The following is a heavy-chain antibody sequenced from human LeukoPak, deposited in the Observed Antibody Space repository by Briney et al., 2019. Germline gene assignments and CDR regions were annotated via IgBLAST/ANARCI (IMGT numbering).Heavy chain of an antibody. D-gene: IGHD4-17*01. CDR1: GFTFSGYG. CDR2: ILYDGSDK. CDR3: ARDDYAFDY. V-gene: IGHV3-30*03. J-gene: IGHJ4*02. Sequence: GGSLRLSCAAFGFTFSGYGMNWVRQAPGKGLEWVAAILYDGSDKYYADSVKGRFTISRDNSKNTLYLQMNSLRAEDTAVYYCARDDYAFDYWGQGTLVTVSS.